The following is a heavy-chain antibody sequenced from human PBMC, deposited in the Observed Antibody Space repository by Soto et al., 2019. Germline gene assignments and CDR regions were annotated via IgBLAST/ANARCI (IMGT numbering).Heavy chain of an antibody. D-gene: IGHD1-26*01. CDR3: TTGIVGATSPHRH. Sequence: EVQLVESGGGLVKPGGSLRLSCAASGFTFSNAWMSWVRQAPGKGLEWVGRIKSKTDGGTTDYAAPVKGRFTISRDDSKNTLYLQMNSLKTEDTAVYYCTTGIVGATSPHRHWGQGTLVTVSS. CDR2: IKSKTDGGTT. J-gene: IGHJ4*02. V-gene: IGHV3-15*01. CDR1: GFTFSNAW.